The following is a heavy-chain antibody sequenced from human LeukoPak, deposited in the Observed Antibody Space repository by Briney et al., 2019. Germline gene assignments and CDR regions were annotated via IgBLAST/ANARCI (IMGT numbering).Heavy chain of an antibody. CDR1: GFTFSTYW. J-gene: IGHJ4*02. CDR2: IKGDGSER. D-gene: IGHD4-23*01. V-gene: IGHV3-7*01. CDR3: ARDSPFGGN. Sequence: GGSLRLSCAASGFTFSTYWMSWVRQAPGKGQEWVANIKGDGSERNYVDSVKGRFTISRDNAKNSLYLQINSLRAEDTAVYYCARDSPFGGNWGQGTLVTVSS.